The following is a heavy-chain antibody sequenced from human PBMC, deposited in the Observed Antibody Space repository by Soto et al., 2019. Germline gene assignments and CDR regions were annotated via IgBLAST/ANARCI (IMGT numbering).Heavy chain of an antibody. J-gene: IGHJ4*02. V-gene: IGHV3-7*03. CDR1: GFTFYTYW. Sequence: GGSLRLSCGASGFTFYTYWMNWVRQAPGMGLEWVANIKSDGSEKYYAAPVKGRFTISRDDSKNTLYLQMNSLKTEDTAVYYRTTGGTNRLRYFDWLLVYWGQGTLVTVSS. D-gene: IGHD3-9*01. CDR3: TTGGTNRLRYFDWLLVY. CDR2: NIKSDGSEK.